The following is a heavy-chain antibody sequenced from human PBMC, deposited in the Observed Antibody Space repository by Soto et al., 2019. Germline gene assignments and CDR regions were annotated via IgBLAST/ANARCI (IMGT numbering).Heavy chain of an antibody. CDR2: IGTAGDT. CDR3: ARGPTEYCSGGSCYRDGAFDI. CDR1: GFTFSSYW. Sequence: GGSLRLSCAASGFTFSSYWMHWVRQATGKGLEWVSAIGTAGDTYYPGSVKGRFTISRENAKNSLYLQMNSLRAGDTAVYYCARGPTEYCSGGSCYRDGAFDIWGQGTMVTVSS. J-gene: IGHJ3*02. V-gene: IGHV3-13*01. D-gene: IGHD2-15*01.